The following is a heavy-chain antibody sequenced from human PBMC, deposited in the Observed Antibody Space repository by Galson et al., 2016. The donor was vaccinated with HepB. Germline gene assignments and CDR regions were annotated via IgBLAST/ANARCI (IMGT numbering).Heavy chain of an antibody. Sequence: SLRLSCAASGFTFSSESMAWVRQAPGKGLEWVSSISRGTTITFYADSVQGRFTISRDNAKKSLYLQMNSLRGEDTAVYFCARERGGDYGDYSLDYWGQGTLVTVSS. V-gene: IGHV3-21*01. J-gene: IGHJ4*02. CDR1: GFTFSSES. CDR3: ARERGGDYGDYSLDY. CDR2: ISRGTTIT. D-gene: IGHD4-17*01.